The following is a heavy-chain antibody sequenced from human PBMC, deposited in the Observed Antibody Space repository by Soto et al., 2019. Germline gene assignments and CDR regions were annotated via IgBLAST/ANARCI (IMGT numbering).Heavy chain of an antibody. CDR2: MNPNTGNT. CDR1: GYTFISFD. J-gene: IGHJ4*02. V-gene: IGHV1-8*01. D-gene: IGHD6-25*01. Sequence: QVQLVQSGAEVKKPGASVRVSCQASGYTFISFDINWVRQATGQGLEWMGWMNPNTGNTDYEQKFQGRVTMTRNTSIGTAYMELSSLTSEDTAVYYCARRKERSGPYYLDSWGQGTLVTVSS. CDR3: ARRKERSGPYYLDS.